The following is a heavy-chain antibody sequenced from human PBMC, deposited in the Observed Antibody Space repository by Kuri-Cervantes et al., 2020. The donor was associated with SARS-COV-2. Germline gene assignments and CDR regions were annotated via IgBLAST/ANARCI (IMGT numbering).Heavy chain of an antibody. Sequence: SETLSLTCAVSGYSISSGYYWGRIRQPPGKGLEWIGSIYHSGSTNYNPSLKSRVTISVDTSKNQFSLKLSSVTAADTAVYYCARGGAGLGGWFDPWGQGTLVTVSS. CDR1: GYSISSGYY. J-gene: IGHJ5*02. D-gene: IGHD3/OR15-3a*01. CDR3: ARGGAGLGGWFDP. V-gene: IGHV4-38-2*01. CDR2: IYHSGST.